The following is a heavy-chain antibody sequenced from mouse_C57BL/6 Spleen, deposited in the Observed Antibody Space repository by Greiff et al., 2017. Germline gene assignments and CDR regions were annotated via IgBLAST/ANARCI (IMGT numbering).Heavy chain of an antibody. CDR2: IYPSDSDT. V-gene: IGHV1-74*01. J-gene: IGHJ2*01. D-gene: IGHD2-12*01. CDR1: GYTFTSYW. CDR3: AIHPYRSNPYYLDY. Sequence: VQLQQPGAELVKPGASVKVSCKASGYTFTSYWMHWVKQRPGQGLEWIGRIYPSDSDTNYNQKFKGKATVTEDKSSSKAYMQIRSLTSEDSAVYYCAIHPYRSNPYYLDYWGQGTTLTVSS.